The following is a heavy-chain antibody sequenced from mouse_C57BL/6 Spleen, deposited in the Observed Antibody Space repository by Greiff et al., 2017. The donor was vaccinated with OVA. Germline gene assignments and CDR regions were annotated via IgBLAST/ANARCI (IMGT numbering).Heavy chain of an antibody. J-gene: IGHJ4*01. Sequence: QVQLQQSGPGLVAPSQSLSITCTVSGFSLTSYGVHWVRQPPGKGLEWLVVIWSDGSTTYNSALKSRLSISKDNSKSQVFLKMNSLQTDDTAMYYCARHELRYYAMDYWGQGTSVTVSS. CDR2: IWSDGST. CDR3: ARHELRYYAMDY. D-gene: IGHD1-1*01. V-gene: IGHV2-6-1*01. CDR1: GFSLTSYG.